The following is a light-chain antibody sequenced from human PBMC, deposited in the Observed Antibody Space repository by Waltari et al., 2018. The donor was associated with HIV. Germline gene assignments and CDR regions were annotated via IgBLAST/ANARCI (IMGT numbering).Light chain of an antibody. Sequence: QSALTQPDYVSGSPGQSITISCSGSINDIGMGDYVSWYQQHSDKAPKLLISAFGNRPSGVSDRFSASKSGNVASLSISGLQPADEATYYCSSYTDRSTVIVGGGTKVTVL. CDR2: AFG. CDR1: INDIGMGDY. J-gene: IGLJ2*01. CDR3: SSYTDRSTVI. V-gene: IGLV2-14*03.